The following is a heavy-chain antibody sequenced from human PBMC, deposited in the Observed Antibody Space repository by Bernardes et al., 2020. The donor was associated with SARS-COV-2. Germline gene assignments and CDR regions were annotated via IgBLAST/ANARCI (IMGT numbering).Heavy chain of an antibody. V-gene: IGHV3-30*18. CDR3: AKDLKLDY. Sequence: GWSLRLSCAASGFTFSNYAIHWVRQAPGKGLEWVAVISDDGSNKYYADSVKGRFTIPRDNSKNTLYLQMNSLRAEDTAVYFCAKDLKLDYWGQGTLVTVSS. J-gene: IGHJ4*02. CDR2: ISDDGSNK. CDR1: GFTFSNYA.